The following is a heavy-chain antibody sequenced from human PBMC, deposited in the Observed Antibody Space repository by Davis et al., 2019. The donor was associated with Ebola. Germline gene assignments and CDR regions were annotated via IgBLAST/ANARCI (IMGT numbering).Heavy chain of an antibody. J-gene: IGHJ6*02. Sequence: SETLSLTCAVSGGSFSGYYWSWIRQPPGKGLEWIGEINHSGSTNYNPSLKSRVTISVDTSKNQFSLKLSSVTAADTAVYYCARGRNIVVVPAANLYYYYGMDVWGQGTTVTVSS. V-gene: IGHV4-34*01. CDR1: GGSFSGYY. D-gene: IGHD2-2*01. CDR3: ARGRNIVVVPAANLYYYYGMDV. CDR2: INHSGST.